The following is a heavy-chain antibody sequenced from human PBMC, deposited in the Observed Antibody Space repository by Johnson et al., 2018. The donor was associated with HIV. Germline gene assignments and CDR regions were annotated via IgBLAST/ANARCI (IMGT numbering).Heavy chain of an antibody. CDR1: GFTFSTYG. V-gene: IGHV3-30*02. CDR2: IRDDGGNK. Sequence: QVQLVESGGGVVQPGGSLRLSCAASGFTFSTYGMHWVRQAPGKGLEWVAFIRDDGGNKHYVDSVKGRFTISRDNSKNTLHLQMNSLRDEDTAVYHCAKDTGGNSGSDAFDFWGQGTLVTVSS. J-gene: IGHJ3*01. CDR3: AKDTGGNSGSDAFDF. D-gene: IGHD2-8*02.